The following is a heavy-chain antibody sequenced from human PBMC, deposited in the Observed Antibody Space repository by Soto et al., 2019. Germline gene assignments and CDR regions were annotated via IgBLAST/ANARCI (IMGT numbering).Heavy chain of an antibody. CDR2: ISYDGSNK. J-gene: IGHJ4*02. Sequence: GGSLRLSCAASGFTFSSYAMHWVRQAPGKGLEWVAVISYDGSNKYYADSVKGRFTISRDNSKNTLYLQMNSLRAEDTAVYYCARDFDYCGQGSLVTVSS. CDR1: GFTFSSYA. V-gene: IGHV3-30-3*01. CDR3: ARDFDY.